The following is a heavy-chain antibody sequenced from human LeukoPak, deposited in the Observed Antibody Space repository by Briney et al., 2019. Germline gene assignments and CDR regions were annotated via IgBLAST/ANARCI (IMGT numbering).Heavy chain of an antibody. CDR2: INHSGST. J-gene: IGHJ4*02. D-gene: IGHD3-16*02. CDR3: ARATAGDYVWGSYRYTTLAFDY. V-gene: IGHV4-34*01. Sequence: SETLSLTCAVYGGSFSGYYWSWICQPPAKGLEWIGEINHSGSTNYNPSLKSRVTISVDTSKNQFSLKLSSVTAADTAVYYCARATAGDYVWGSYRYTTLAFDYWGQGTLVTVSS. CDR1: GGSFSGYY.